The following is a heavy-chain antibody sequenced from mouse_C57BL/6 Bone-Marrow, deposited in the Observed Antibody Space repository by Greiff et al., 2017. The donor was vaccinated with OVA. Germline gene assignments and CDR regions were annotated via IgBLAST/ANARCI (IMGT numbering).Heavy chain of an antibody. CDR2: SRNKANDYTT. J-gene: IGHJ4*01. Sequence: EVQGVESGGGLVQSGRSLRLSCATSGFTFSDFYMEWVRQAPGKGLEWIAASRNKANDYTTEYSASVKGRFIVSRDTSQSILYLQMNALRAEDTAIYYCARDATYYSNYGAMDYWGQGTSVTVSS. CDR3: ARDATYYSNYGAMDY. CDR1: GFTFSDFY. D-gene: IGHD2-5*01. V-gene: IGHV7-1*01.